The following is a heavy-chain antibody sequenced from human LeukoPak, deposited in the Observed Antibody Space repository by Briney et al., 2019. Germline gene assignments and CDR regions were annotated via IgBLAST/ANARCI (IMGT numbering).Heavy chain of an antibody. D-gene: IGHD2-2*01. Sequence: GGSLRLSCAASGFTFSSYAMSWVRQAPGKGLEWVSAISGSGGSTHYADSVKGRFTISRDNSKNTLYLQMSSLRVEDTAVYYCARDWVPKEIVVLPAAFWGQGTLVTVSS. J-gene: IGHJ4*02. CDR2: ISGSGGST. CDR3: ARDWVPKEIVVLPAAF. V-gene: IGHV3-23*01. CDR1: GFTFSSYA.